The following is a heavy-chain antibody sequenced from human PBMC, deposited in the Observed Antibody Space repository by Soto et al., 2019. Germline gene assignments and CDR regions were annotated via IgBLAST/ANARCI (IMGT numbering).Heavy chain of an antibody. J-gene: IGHJ4*02. CDR2: FGGRGGSS. CDR3: AKAGYGQFDS. D-gene: IGHD5-18*01. Sequence: PGGSLRLSCAASGFPFSSAAMNWVRQAPGKGLEWVSTFGGRGGSSSYAESVKGRFTISRDNPNNKLYLQMNSLRVEDTAMYYCAKAGYGQFDSWGQGTLVTVSS. CDR1: GFPFSSAA. V-gene: IGHV3-23*01.